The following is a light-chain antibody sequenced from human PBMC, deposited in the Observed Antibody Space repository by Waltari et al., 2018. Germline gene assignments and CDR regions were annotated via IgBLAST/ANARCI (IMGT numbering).Light chain of an antibody. CDR2: GAS. Sequence: DIQMTQSPSSLSASVGDRVTITCRSSQGIRNDLTWYQQKPGKAPKRLIYGASSLQSGVLSRFSGSGSGTEFTLTMSSLQPKDVASYDFIYNNSYPWTLGQGTNVKMK. CDR3: IYNNSYPWT. CDR1: QGIRND. J-gene: IGKJ1*01. V-gene: IGKV1-17*01.